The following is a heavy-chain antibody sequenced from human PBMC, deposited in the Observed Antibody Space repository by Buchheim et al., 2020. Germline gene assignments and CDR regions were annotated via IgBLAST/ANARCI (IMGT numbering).Heavy chain of an antibody. Sequence: QVQLVQSGAEVKKPGASVKVSCKASGYTFTSYDINWVRQATGQGLEWMGWMNPNSGTTGYAQKFQGRVTMTRNTSISTSYMELSSLRSEETAVYYCASSRGTWAHFYYYYGMDVWGQGTT. D-gene: IGHD2-2*01. CDR2: MNPNSGTT. CDR3: ASSRGTWAHFYYYYGMDV. CDR1: GYTFTSYD. V-gene: IGHV1-8*01. J-gene: IGHJ6*02.